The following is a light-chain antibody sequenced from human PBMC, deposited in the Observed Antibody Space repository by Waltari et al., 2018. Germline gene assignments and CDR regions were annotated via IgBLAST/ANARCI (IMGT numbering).Light chain of an antibody. Sequence: QSVLTQPPSVSEAPRQRVTISCSGSNSNIGNNAVNWYQQLPGKAPKLLIYYDDLLPSGVSDRCSGSKSGTSASLAISGLHSEDEADYHCAAWDDNLNAVVFGGGTKLTVL. V-gene: IGLV1-36*01. CDR2: YDD. CDR3: AAWDDNLNAVV. CDR1: NSNIGNNA. J-gene: IGLJ2*01.